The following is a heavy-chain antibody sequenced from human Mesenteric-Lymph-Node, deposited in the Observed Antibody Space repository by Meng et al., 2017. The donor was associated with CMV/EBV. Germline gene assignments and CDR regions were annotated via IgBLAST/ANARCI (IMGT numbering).Heavy chain of an antibody. CDR1: GFLPSTSGVG. J-gene: IGHJ4*02. V-gene: IGHV2-5*02. CDR2: IYWDDDK. Sequence: QITLKESGPTLVKPAQTLTLTCSFSGFLPSTSGVGVGWIRQPPGKALEWLALIYWDDDKRYSPSLRSRLTITKDTSKNQVVLTMTNMDPVDTATYYCAHSSGIAAAGPFYFDYWGQGTLVTVSS. D-gene: IGHD6-13*01. CDR3: AHSSGIAAAGPFYFDY.